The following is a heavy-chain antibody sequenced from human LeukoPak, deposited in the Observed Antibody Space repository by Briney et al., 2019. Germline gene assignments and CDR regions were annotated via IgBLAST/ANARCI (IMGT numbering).Heavy chain of an antibody. V-gene: IGHV3-23*01. CDR1: GFSFSSYT. CDR2: ISGSGGST. CDR3: ANPGTAVVTGSAFDY. D-gene: IGHD4-23*01. Sequence: PGGSLRLSCAASGFSFSSYTMSWVRQAPGKGLEWVSTISGSGGSTSYAGSVKGRFTISRDNSKNTLFLQMNSLRAEDTAVYYCANPGTAVVTGSAFDYWGQGTLVTVSS. J-gene: IGHJ4*02.